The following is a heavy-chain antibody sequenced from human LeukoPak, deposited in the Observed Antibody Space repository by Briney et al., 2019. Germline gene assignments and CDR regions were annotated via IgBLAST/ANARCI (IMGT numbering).Heavy chain of an antibody. CDR2: ISAYTGNT. D-gene: IGHD2-15*01. CDR1: GYTFNSYG. CDR3: ARDPRRNRYCSGGSCYSKSNSFDY. J-gene: IGHJ4*02. Sequence: ASVKVSCKASGYTFNSYGITWVRQAPGQGLEWMGWISAYTGNTVYAQRLQGRVTMTTDTSTSTAYMELRSLRSDDTAVYYCARDPRRNRYCSGGSCYSKSNSFDYWGQGTLVTVSS. V-gene: IGHV1-18*01.